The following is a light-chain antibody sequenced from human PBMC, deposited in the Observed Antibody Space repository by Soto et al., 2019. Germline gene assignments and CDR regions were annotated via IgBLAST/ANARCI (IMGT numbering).Light chain of an antibody. CDR1: RSINSRY. V-gene: IGKV3-20*01. J-gene: IGKJ2*01. CDR2: GAS. CDR3: HQYGYSPNT. Sequence: EIVLTQSPGTLSLSPGERATLSCRASRSINSRYLAWYQQKPGQAPRLLIYGASGRATGIPDRFSGSGSGTDFTLTISRLEPEDFAVYHCHQYGYSPNTFGQGTKLEIK.